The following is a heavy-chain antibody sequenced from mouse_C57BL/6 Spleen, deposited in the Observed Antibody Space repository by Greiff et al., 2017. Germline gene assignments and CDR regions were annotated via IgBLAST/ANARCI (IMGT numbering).Heavy chain of an antibody. J-gene: IGHJ2*01. CDR1: GYTFTSYW. V-gene: IGHV1-7*01. Sequence: QVQLKESGAELAKPGASVKLSCKASGYTFTSYWMHWVKQRPGQGLEWIGYINTSSGYPKYNQKFKDKATLTADNSSRTAYMQLSSLTYEASAVYYCAIITTVVFDYWGQGTTLTVSS. D-gene: IGHD1-1*01. CDR3: AIITTVVFDY. CDR2: INTSSGYP.